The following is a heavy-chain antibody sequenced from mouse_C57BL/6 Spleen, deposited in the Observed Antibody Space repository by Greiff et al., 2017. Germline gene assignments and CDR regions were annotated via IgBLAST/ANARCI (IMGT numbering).Heavy chain of an antibody. CDR1: GYAFSGYW. D-gene: IGHD1-1*02. V-gene: IGHV1-80*01. J-gene: IGHJ4*01. CDR2: IYPGDGGT. Sequence: VQLQQSGAELVKPGASVKISCKASGYAFSGYWMNWVKQRPGKGLEWIGQIYPGDGGTNYNGKFKGKATLTADKSSSTAYMQLSSLTSEDSAVCACTGESPGTPRYSIDDWGPGTSVTVSS. CDR3: TGESPGTPRYSIDD.